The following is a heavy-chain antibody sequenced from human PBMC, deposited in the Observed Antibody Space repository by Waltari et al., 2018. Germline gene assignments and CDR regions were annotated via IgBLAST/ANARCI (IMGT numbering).Heavy chain of an antibody. Sequence: QVQLQQWGAGLLKPSETLSLTCAVYGGSFSGYYRSWIRQPPGQGLGWLGEVNHSGNTDYNPSLKSRVTISVDTSKSQFSLKLSSVTAADTAVYYCARGGQYTSGWNWYFDLWGRGTLVTVSS. CDR3: ARGGQYTSGWNWYFDL. V-gene: IGHV4-34*01. CDR1: GGSFSGYY. D-gene: IGHD6-19*01. J-gene: IGHJ2*01. CDR2: VNHSGNT.